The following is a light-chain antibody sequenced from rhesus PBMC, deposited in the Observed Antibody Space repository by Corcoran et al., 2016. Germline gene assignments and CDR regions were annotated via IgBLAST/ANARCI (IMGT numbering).Light chain of an antibody. J-gene: IGKJ2*01. Sequence: DIQMTQSPSSLSASVGDTVTITCRASQSISSWLAWYQQNPGKAPKLLIYKASSLQSGVPSRFSGSGSGTEFTRTISRLQPEDFATYYCLQYSSSPYSFGQGTKVEIK. CDR2: KAS. CDR3: LQYSSSPYS. CDR1: QSISSW. V-gene: IGKV1-22*01.